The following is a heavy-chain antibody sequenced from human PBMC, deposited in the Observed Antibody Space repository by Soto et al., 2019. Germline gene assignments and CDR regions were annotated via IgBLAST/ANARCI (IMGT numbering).Heavy chain of an antibody. CDR1: GFTFSSFA. J-gene: IGHJ6*02. CDR2: ISYDGSNK. Sequence: GGSLRLSCAASGFTFSSFAMHWVRQAPGKGLEWVAVISYDGSNKYYADSVKGRFTISRDNSKNTLYLQMNSLRAEDTAVYYCARDSSEYYDFWSGYSIKGMDVWGQGTTVTVSS. V-gene: IGHV3-30-3*01. CDR3: ARDSSEYYDFWSGYSIKGMDV. D-gene: IGHD3-3*01.